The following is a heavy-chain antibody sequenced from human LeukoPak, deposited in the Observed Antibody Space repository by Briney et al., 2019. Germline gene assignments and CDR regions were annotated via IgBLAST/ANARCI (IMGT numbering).Heavy chain of an antibody. Sequence: GGSLRLSSAASGFTFSDYYMSWIRQAPGKVLEWVSYISSSGSTIYYADSVKGRFTISRDNAENSLYLQMNSLRDEDTAVYYCARDGDTVTTFYYYYYGMDVWGQGTTVTVSS. CDR2: ISSSGSTI. J-gene: IGHJ6*02. CDR3: ARDGDTVTTFYYYYYGMDV. V-gene: IGHV3-11*04. CDR1: GFTFSDYY. D-gene: IGHD4-11*01.